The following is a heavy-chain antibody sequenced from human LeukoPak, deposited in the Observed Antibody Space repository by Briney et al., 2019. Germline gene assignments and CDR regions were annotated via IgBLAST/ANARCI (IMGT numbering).Heavy chain of an antibody. J-gene: IGHJ4*01. Sequence: PGRSLRLSCAASGFTFSTFAMHWVRQAPGKGLEWVAIISYVGTYKYYADSVKGRFTISRDNSKNTLYLQMNSQRAEDTAVYYCARDAYDGNPGYYFVHWPGGALVTVSS. CDR1: GFTFSTFA. CDR3: ARDAYDGNPGYYFVH. V-gene: IGHV3-30*04. D-gene: IGHD4-23*01. CDR2: ISYVGTYK.